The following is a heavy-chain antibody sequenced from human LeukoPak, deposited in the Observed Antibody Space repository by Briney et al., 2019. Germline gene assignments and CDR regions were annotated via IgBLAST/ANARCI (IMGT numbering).Heavy chain of an antibody. V-gene: IGHV4-4*07. J-gene: IGHJ6*03. D-gene: IGHD6-19*01. CDR3: AREGGQWPAYQYYMDV. CDR2: TYTSGST. Sequence: PSETLSLTCTVSVGSISSYYWSWIPQSAGRGVGSIGRTYTSGSTDYNSSLKSRVTMSVDTSKNQFSLKLSSVTAADTAIYYCAREGGQWPAYQYYMDVWGKGTTVTVSS. CDR1: VGSISSYY.